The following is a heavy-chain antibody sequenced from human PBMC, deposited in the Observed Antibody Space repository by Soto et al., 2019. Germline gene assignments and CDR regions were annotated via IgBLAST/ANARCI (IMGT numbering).Heavy chain of an antibody. J-gene: IGHJ4*02. CDR3: ARRDQWLENFVF. D-gene: IGHD6-19*01. CDR2: INPNSGDS. Sequence: QVQLVQSGAEVKKPGASVKVSCKTSGYTFTGYYIHWIRQAPGQGLEWMGWINPNSGDSDFSQEFQGRVTMTSDTSVTTAYMQLTRLRSDDTAVYYCARRDQWLENFVFWGQGTLVTVS. V-gene: IGHV1-2*02. CDR1: GYTFTGYY.